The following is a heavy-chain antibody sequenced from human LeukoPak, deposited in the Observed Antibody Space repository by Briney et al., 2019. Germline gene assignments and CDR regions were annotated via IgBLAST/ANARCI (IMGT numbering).Heavy chain of an antibody. CDR3: ARVRGYSSSWFEAFDI. CDR2: IYHSGST. J-gene: IGHJ3*02. Sequence: SETLSLTCAVSGGSISSGGYSWSWIRRPPGKGLEWIGYIYHSGSTYYNPSLKSRVTISVDRSKNQFSLKLSSVTAADTAVYYCARVRGYSSSWFEAFDIWGQGTMVTVSS. V-gene: IGHV4-30-2*01. CDR1: GGSISSGGYS. D-gene: IGHD6-13*01.